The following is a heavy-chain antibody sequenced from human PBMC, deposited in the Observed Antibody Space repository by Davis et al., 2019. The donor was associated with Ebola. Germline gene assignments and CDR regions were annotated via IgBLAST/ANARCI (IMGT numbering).Heavy chain of an antibody. CDR1: GFTFSSYS. V-gene: IGHV3-48*02. CDR2: ISSSSSII. J-gene: IGHJ4*02. D-gene: IGHD3-22*01. CDR3: ASPWGSSGYCNGGGFDY. Sequence: GESLKISCAASGFTFSSYSMNWVRQAPGKGLEWVSYISSSSSIIYYADSVKGRFTISRDNAKNSLYLQMNSLRDEDTAVYYCASPWGSSGYCNGGGFDYWGQGTLVTVSS.